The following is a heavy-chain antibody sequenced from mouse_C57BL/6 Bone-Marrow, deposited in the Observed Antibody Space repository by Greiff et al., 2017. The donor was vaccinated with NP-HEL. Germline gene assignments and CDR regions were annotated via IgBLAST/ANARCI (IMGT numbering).Heavy chain of an antibody. CDR3: ARADTTVVPYWYFDV. V-gene: IGHV1-82*01. Sequence: QVQLQQSGPELVKPGASVKISCKASGYAFSSSWMNWVKQRPGTGLEWIGRIYPGDGDTNYNGKFKGKATLTADKSASTAYMQLSSLTSEDSAVYFCARADTTVVPYWYFDVWGTGTTVTVSS. CDR1: GYAFSSSW. J-gene: IGHJ1*03. D-gene: IGHD1-1*01. CDR2: IYPGDGDT.